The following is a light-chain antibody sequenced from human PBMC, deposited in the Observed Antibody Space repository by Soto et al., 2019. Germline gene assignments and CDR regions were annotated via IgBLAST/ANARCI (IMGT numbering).Light chain of an antibody. Sequence: EIVMTQSPATLCVSPGERVSLSCRASQSVNSKLAWHQQKPGQAPRLLIYGASTRATGIPARFSGSGSGTEFTLTISSLQSEDFATYYCQQYYSYPRTFGQGTKVDIK. V-gene: IGKV3-15*01. CDR3: QQYYSYPRT. CDR1: QSVNSK. J-gene: IGKJ1*01. CDR2: GAS.